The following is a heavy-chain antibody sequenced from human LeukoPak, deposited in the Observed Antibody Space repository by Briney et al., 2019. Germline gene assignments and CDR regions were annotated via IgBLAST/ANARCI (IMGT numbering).Heavy chain of an antibody. CDR2: IYHSGST. Sequence: PSETLSLTCAVSGYSISSGYYWGRIRQPPGKGLEWIGSIYHSGSTYYSPSLKSRVTISVDTSKNQFSLKLSSVTAADTAVYYCARALIAAAGTLDYWGQGTLATVSS. CDR3: ARALIAAAGTLDY. V-gene: IGHV4-38-2*01. CDR1: GYSISSGYY. J-gene: IGHJ4*02. D-gene: IGHD6-13*01.